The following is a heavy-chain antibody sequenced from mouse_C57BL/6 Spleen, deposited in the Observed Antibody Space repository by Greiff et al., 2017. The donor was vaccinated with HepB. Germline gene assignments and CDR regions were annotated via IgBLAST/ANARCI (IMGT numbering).Heavy chain of an antibody. J-gene: IGHJ4*01. D-gene: IGHD2-4*01. CDR3: TTFYYDYEGYAVDY. CDR2: IDPENGDT. CDR1: GFNIKDDY. V-gene: IGHV14-4*01. Sequence: EVQRVESGAELVRPGASVKVSCTASGFNIKDDYMHWVKQRPEQGLEWIGWIDPENGDTEYASKFQVKVTITADTSSNTAYLQLSSLTSEDTAVYYCTTFYYDYEGYAVDYWGQGTSVTVSS.